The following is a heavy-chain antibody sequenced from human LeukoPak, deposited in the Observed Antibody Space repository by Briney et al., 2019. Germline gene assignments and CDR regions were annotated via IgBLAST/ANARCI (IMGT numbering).Heavy chain of an antibody. CDR3: ARHIWKGPCRSTSCSSLDY. Sequence: GGSLRLSCAASGFTFSNYGMEWVRQAPGKGLEWVALIWNDGNNKHYADSVKGRFSISRDNSKNTLYLQMNSLRAEDTAVYYCARHIWKGPCRSTSCSSLDYWGQGTLVTVSS. CDR1: GFTFSNYG. CDR2: IWNDGNNK. D-gene: IGHD2-2*01. J-gene: IGHJ4*02. V-gene: IGHV3-33*01.